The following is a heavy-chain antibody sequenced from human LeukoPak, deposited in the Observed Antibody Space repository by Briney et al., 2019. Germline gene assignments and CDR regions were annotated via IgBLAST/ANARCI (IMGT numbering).Heavy chain of an antibody. V-gene: IGHV3-7*01. Sequence: GGSLRLSCAASGFTFDDYGMSWVRQAPGKGLEWVANIKQDGSEKYYVDSVKGRFTISRDNAENSLYLQMNSLRAEDTAVYYCARVRSSGWYVPVYEDYWGQGTLVTVSS. J-gene: IGHJ4*02. CDR2: IKQDGSEK. D-gene: IGHD6-19*01. CDR1: GFTFDDYG. CDR3: ARVRSSGWYVPVYEDY.